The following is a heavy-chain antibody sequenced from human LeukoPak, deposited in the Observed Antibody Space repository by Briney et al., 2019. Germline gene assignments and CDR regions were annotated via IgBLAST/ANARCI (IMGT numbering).Heavy chain of an antibody. V-gene: IGHV3-7*03. CDR2: IKQDGSEK. CDR3: ARSTDFWSGYYNYYGMDV. Sequence: GGSLRLSCAASGFTFSAAAMHWVRQAPGKGLEWVANIKQDGSEKYYVDSVKGRFTISRDNAKNSLYLQMNSLRAEDTAVYYCARSTDFWSGYYNYYGMDVWGQGTTVTVSS. D-gene: IGHD3-3*01. J-gene: IGHJ6*02. CDR1: GFTFSAAA.